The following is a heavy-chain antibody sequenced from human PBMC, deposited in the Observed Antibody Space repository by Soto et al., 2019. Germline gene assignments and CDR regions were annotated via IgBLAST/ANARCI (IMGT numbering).Heavy chain of an antibody. Sequence: QVQLVESGGGVVQPGRSLRLSCAASGFTFSSYGMHWVRQAPGKGLEWVAVIWYDGSNKYYADSVKGRFTISRDNSENTLYLRMNSLRAEDTAVYYCARDLDSSGSIDYWGQGTLVTVSS. D-gene: IGHD3-22*01. CDR1: GFTFSSYG. CDR2: IWYDGSNK. V-gene: IGHV3-33*01. J-gene: IGHJ4*02. CDR3: ARDLDSSGSIDY.